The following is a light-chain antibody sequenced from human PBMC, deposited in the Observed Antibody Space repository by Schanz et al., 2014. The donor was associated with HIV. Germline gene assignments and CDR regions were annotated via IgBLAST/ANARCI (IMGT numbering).Light chain of an antibody. CDR3: QHYYSYPYT. V-gene: IGKV1-27*01. Sequence: DFQMTQSPSSLSASVGDRVTITCRASQDISNYLAWYQQRPGQVPRLLIDSASTLQTGVPSTFRGSGSGTDFTLTISSLQPDDFATYYCQHYYSYPYTFGQGTEVEIK. J-gene: IGKJ2*01. CDR1: QDISNY. CDR2: SAS.